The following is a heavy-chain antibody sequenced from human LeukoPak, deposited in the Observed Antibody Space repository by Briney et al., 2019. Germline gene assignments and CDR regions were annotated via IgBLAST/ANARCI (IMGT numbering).Heavy chain of an antibody. Sequence: GASVKVSCKASGYTFTSYGISWVRQAPGQGLEWMGGIIPIFGTANYAQKFQGRVTITTDESTSTAYMELSSLRSEDTAVYYCARDPYYYDSSGYYIWGQGTLVTVSS. CDR1: GYTFTSYG. D-gene: IGHD3-22*01. CDR2: IIPIFGTA. J-gene: IGHJ4*02. CDR3: ARDPYYYDSSGYYI. V-gene: IGHV1-69*05.